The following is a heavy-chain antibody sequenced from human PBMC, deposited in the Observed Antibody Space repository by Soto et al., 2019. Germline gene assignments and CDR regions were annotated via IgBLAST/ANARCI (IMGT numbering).Heavy chain of an antibody. D-gene: IGHD6-19*01. V-gene: IGHV3-64*01. J-gene: IGHJ6*03. CDR1: GFTFSNYA. CDR2: ISSNGVGT. CDR3: ARREQSDSYSLDV. Sequence: EVQLVESGGGLVQPGGSLRLSCAASGFTFSNYAMDWVRQAPGKVLEYVSGISSNGVGTYYANSVKDRFTISRDNSKNTLYLQMGSLRAEDMAVYYCARREQSDSYSLDVWGKGTSVTVSS.